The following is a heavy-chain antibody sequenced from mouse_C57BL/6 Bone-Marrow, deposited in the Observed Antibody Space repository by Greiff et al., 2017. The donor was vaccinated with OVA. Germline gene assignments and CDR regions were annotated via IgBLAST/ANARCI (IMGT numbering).Heavy chain of an antibody. CDR3: AREWAYYYGSSLAWFAY. D-gene: IGHD1-1*01. V-gene: IGHV5-6*01. J-gene: IGHJ3*01. CDR1: GFTFSSYG. CDR2: ISSGGSYT. Sequence: EVQLQESGGDLVKPGGSLKLSCAASGFTFSSYGMSWVRQTPDKRLEWVATISSGGSYTYYPDSVKGRFTISRDNAKNTLYLQMSSLKSEDTAMYYCAREWAYYYGSSLAWFAYWGQGTLVTVSA.